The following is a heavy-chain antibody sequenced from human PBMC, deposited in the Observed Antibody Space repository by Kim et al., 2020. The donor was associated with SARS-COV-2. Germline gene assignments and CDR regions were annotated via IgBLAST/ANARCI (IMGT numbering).Heavy chain of an antibody. CDR3: ARASYYYYGMDV. CDR1: GGSFSGYY. CDR2: INHSGST. J-gene: IGHJ6*02. V-gene: IGHV4-34*01. Sequence: SETLSLTCAVYGGSFSGYYWSWIRQPPGKGLEWIGEINHSGSTNYNPSLKSRVTISVDTSKNQFSLKLSSVTAADTAVYYCARASYYYYGMDVWGQGTTVTVSS.